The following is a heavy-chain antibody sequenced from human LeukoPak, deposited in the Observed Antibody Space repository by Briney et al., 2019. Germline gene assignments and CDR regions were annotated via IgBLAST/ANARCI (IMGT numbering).Heavy chain of an antibody. J-gene: IGHJ3*02. D-gene: IGHD2-21*02. CDR1: GFTFSSYA. CDR2: ISGSGGST. CDR3: AKDFTDYCGGDCYDAFDI. V-gene: IGHV3-23*01. Sequence: GGSLRLSCAASGFTFSSYAMSWVRQAPGKGLEWVSAISGSGGSTYYADSVKGRFTISRDNSKNTLYLRMNSLRAEDTAVYYCAKDFTDYCGGDCYDAFDIWGQGTMVTVSS.